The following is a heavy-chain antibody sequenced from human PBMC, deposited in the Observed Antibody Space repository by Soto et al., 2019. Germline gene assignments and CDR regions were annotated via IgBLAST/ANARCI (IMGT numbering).Heavy chain of an antibody. Sequence: QLQLQESGPRLVKPSETLSLTCTVSGGSINSSSYYWGWIRQPPGKGLEWIGSVSYSGNTYYNPSLKCRVTISVDTSKTQFSLKLYYVTAADTAVYYCARPVEVSTVIGFAYWGQGTLVTVSS. CDR1: GGSINSSSYY. CDR3: ARPVEVSTVIGFAY. D-gene: IGHD3-10*01. J-gene: IGHJ4*02. V-gene: IGHV4-39*01. CDR2: VSYSGNT.